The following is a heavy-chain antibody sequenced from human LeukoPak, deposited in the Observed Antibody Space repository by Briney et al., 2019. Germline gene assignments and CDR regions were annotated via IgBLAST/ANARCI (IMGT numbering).Heavy chain of an antibody. D-gene: IGHD4-17*01. CDR1: GFAFSSFG. CDR2: IWYDGTNK. V-gene: IGHV3-33*01. Sequence: GGSLGLSCAASGFAFSSFGMHWVRQAPGKGLEWVAVIWYDGTNKYYADSVKGRFTISRDNSKNTLYLQMNSLRAEDTAVYYCAGATVTRWFDPWGQGTLVTVSS. CDR3: AGATVTRWFDP. J-gene: IGHJ5*02.